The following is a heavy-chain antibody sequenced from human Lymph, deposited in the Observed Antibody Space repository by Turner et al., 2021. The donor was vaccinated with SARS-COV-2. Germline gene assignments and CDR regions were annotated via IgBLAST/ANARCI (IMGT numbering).Heavy chain of an antibody. V-gene: IGHV3-21*01. CDR2: ISSSRTYI. Sequence: EVQLVESGGGLVMLGGSLSLSCAASGFPFSSYSMNWVRQAPGKGLEWVSSISSSRTYIYYADSVKGRFTISRDNAKNSLFLQMNSLRAEDTSVYYGARDLQPYNFYGMDVWGQGTTVTVSS. CDR1: GFPFSSYS. J-gene: IGHJ6*02. CDR3: ARDLQPYNFYGMDV. D-gene: IGHD1-1*01.